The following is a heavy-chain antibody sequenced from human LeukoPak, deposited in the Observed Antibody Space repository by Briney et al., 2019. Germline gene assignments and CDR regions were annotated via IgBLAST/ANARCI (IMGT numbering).Heavy chain of an antibody. CDR2: IYYSGST. V-gene: IGHV4-39*01. Sequence: SETLSLTCTVSGGSISSSSYYWGWIRQPPGKGLEWIGSIYYSGSTYYNPSLKSRVTISVDTSKNQFSLKLSSVTAPDTAVYYCASRLVGATVDYWGQGTLVTVSS. J-gene: IGHJ4*02. CDR1: GGSISSSSYY. CDR3: ASRLVGATVDY. D-gene: IGHD1-26*01.